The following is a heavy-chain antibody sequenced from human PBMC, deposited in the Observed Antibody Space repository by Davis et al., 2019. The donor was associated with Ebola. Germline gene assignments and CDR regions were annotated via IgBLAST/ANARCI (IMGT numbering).Heavy chain of an antibody. Sequence: MPSETLSLTCAVYGGSFSGYYWSWIRQPPGKGLEWIGEINHSGSTNYNPSLKSRVTISVDTSKNQFSLKLSSVTAADTAVYYCARALYCSGGGCYSPYYYYGMDVWGQGTTVTVSS. D-gene: IGHD2-15*01. CDR3: ARALYCSGGGCYSPYYYYGMDV. J-gene: IGHJ6*02. CDR2: INHSGST. V-gene: IGHV4-34*01. CDR1: GGSFSGYY.